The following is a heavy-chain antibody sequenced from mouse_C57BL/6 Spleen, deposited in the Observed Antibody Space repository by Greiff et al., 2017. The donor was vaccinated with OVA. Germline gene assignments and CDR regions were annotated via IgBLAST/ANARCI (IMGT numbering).Heavy chain of an antibody. V-gene: IGHV14-2*01. J-gene: IGHJ2*01. D-gene: IGHD2-5*01. CDR2: IDPEDGET. CDR3: ALVGSYSNLFFDY. Sequence: EVKLVESGAELVKPGASVKLSCTASGFNINDYYMHWVKQRTEQGLGWIGRIDPEDGETKYAPKFQGKATITADTSSNTAYLQLSSLTSEDTAVYYCALVGSYSNLFFDYWGQGTTLTVSS. CDR1: GFNINDYY.